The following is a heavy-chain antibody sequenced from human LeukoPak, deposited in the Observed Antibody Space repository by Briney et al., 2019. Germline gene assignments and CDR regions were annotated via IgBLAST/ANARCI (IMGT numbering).Heavy chain of an antibody. CDR3: ARDRGYFGSRSYYRFDS. J-gene: IGHJ4*02. D-gene: IGHD3-10*01. CDR2: ISPHNGKT. CDR1: GYTFTSYA. V-gene: IGHV1-18*01. Sequence: ASVKVSCKASGYTFTSYAIMWVRQAPGQGLEWMGWISPHNGKTMYAEKGQDRLTMTTDTSTSTAYMELRSLRSNDTAVYYCARDRGYFGSRSYYRFDSWGQGTLVTVSS.